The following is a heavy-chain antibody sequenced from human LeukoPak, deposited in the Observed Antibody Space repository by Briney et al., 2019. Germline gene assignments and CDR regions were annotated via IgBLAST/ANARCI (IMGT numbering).Heavy chain of an antibody. CDR2: IYPGDSDT. D-gene: IGHD2-21*02. V-gene: IGHV5-51*01. CDR1: GYSFTSYW. J-gene: IGHJ3*02. Sequence: PGESLKISCKGSGYSFTSYWIGWVRQMPGKGLEWMGIIYPGDSDTRYSPSFQGQVTISADKSISTAYLQWSSLKASDTAMYYCARQGYGDWDLGAFDIWGQGTMVTVSS. CDR3: ARQGYGDWDLGAFDI.